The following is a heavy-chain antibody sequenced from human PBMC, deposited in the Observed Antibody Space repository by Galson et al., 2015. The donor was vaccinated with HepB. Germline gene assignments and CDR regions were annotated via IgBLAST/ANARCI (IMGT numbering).Heavy chain of an antibody. V-gene: IGHV3-53*05. Sequence: SLRLSCAASGFTVSSNYMSWVRQAPGKGLEWVSIIYSGTSTYYADSVRGRFTISRDNSRNTLYLQMSRLRLDDTAIYYCAAKHGGEWVISIFDYWGQGALVTVSS. CDR3: AAKHGGEWVISIFDY. J-gene: IGHJ4*02. D-gene: IGHD1-26*01. CDR1: GFTVSSNY. CDR2: IYSGTST.